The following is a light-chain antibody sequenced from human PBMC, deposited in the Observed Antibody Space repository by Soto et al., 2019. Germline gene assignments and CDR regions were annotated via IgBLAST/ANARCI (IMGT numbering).Light chain of an antibody. CDR1: QSVSSY. CDR2: GAS. Sequence: EIVMTQSPATLSVSPGERATLSCRASQSVSSYLAWYQQKPGQAPRLLIFGASIRDTGIPDRFSGSGSGTDLTITISRLEPEDFEVYHCQQYGSSPTTFGQGTKVDIK. V-gene: IGKV3-20*01. J-gene: IGKJ1*01. CDR3: QQYGSSPTT.